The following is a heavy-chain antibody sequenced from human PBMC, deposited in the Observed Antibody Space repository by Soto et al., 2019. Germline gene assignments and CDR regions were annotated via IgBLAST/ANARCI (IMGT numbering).Heavy chain of an antibody. CDR2: IYYSGSA. CDR3: ARAGAATLSDY. CDR1: GGSISSYY. J-gene: IGHJ4*02. Sequence: VQLQESGPGLVKPSETLSLTCTVSGGSISSYYCSWIRQPPGKGLEWIGYIYYSGSANYNPSLKSRVTISVDTSKNQFSLKLSSVTAADTAVYYCARAGAATLSDYWGQGTLVTVSS. D-gene: IGHD2-15*01. V-gene: IGHV4-59*01.